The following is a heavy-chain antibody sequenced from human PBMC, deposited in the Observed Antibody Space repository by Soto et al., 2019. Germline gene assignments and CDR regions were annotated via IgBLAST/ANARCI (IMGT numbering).Heavy chain of an antibody. CDR1: GYSFTSYW. CDR2: IYPGDSDT. V-gene: IGHV5-51*01. Sequence: GESLKISCKGSGYSFTSYWIGWVRQMPGKGLEWMGIIYPGDSDTRHSPSFQGQVTISADKSISTAYLQWSSLKASDTAIYYCARRVAAAGTRGFYYYYGMDVWGQGTTVTVSS. J-gene: IGHJ6*02. CDR3: ARRVAAAGTRGFYYYYGMDV. D-gene: IGHD6-13*01.